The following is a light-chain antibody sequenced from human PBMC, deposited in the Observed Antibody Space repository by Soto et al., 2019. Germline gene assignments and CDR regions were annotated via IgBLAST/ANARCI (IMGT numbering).Light chain of an antibody. CDR3: QSYDSSSLV. CDR2: EDN. J-gene: IGLJ2*01. V-gene: IGLV6-57*04. CDR1: SGSIASNY. Sequence: FMLTQPHSVSESPGKTVTISCTRSSGSIASNYVQWYQQRPGSAPTTVIYEDNQRPSGVPDRFSGSFDSSSNSASLTISGLNTEDEADYYCQSYDSSSLVFGGGTQLTVL.